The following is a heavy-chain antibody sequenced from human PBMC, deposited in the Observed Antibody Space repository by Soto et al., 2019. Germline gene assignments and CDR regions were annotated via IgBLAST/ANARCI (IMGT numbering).Heavy chain of an antibody. J-gene: IGHJ5*02. Sequence: PSETLSLTCTVSGGSISNYYWTWIRQPPGKGLEWIGYIYYSGSTYYNPSLKSRVTISVDRSKNQFSLKLSSVTAADTAVYYCARVPGPWGQGTLVTV. V-gene: IGHV4-59*12. CDR3: ARVPGP. CDR2: IYYSGST. CDR1: GGSISNYY.